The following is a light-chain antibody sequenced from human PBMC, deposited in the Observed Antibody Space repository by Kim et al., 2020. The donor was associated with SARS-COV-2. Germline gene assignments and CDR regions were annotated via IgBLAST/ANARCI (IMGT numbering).Light chain of an antibody. Sequence: DIQMTQSPSTLSASVGDRVTITCRASQSISTWLAWYQQKPGKAPKLLNYKASSLESGVPSRFSGSGSGTEFTLTISSLQPDDFATYYCQQYNRQYTFGQGTKLEI. CDR3: QQYNRQYT. CDR1: QSISTW. V-gene: IGKV1-5*03. CDR2: KAS. J-gene: IGKJ2*01.